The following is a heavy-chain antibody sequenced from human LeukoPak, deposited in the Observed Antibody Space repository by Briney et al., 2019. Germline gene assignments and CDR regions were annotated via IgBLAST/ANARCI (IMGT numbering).Heavy chain of an antibody. V-gene: IGHV1-8*01. CDR2: MNPNSDNT. D-gene: IGHD4-17*01. J-gene: IGHJ6*03. CDR3: DRGTPGYGDYVLYYYYYSYMEV. Sequence: GASGKLSCKSSGYTFTSYDINLVRHAPGQGLEWMWVMNPNSDNTNYAHKFQVKVTMTRNTSRSKTYMELSSMRSEHTAVSYCDRGTPGYGDYVLYYYYYSYMEVWGEGTTVTISS. CDR1: GYTFTSYD.